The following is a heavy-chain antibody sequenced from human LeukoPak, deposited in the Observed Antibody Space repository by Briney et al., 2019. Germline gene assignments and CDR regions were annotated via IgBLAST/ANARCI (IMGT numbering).Heavy chain of an antibody. CDR1: GYTFTSYG. CDR2: ISAYNGNT. V-gene: IGHV1-18*01. D-gene: IGHD3-9*01. J-gene: IGHJ4*02. CDR3: ALVTPHFDY. Sequence: ASVTVSCTASGYTFTSYGISWVRQAPGPGLEWMGWISAYNGNTNYAQKLQGRVTMTTDTSTSTAYMELRSLRSDDTAVYYCALVTPHFDYWGQGTLVTVSS.